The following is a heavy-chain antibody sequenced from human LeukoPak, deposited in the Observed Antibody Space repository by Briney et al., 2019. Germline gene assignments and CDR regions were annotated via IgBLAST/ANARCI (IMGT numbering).Heavy chain of an antibody. Sequence: ASVKVSCKASGYTFTSYGISWVRQAPGQGLEWMGWISAYNGNTNYAQKLQGRVTMTTDTSTSTAYMELRSLRSDDTAVYYCARDSTLRYRFSGAFWGQGTLVTVSA. CDR2: ISAYNGNT. D-gene: IGHD3-9*01. CDR1: GYTFTSYG. V-gene: IGHV1-18*04. CDR3: ARDSTLRYRFSGAF. J-gene: IGHJ4*02.